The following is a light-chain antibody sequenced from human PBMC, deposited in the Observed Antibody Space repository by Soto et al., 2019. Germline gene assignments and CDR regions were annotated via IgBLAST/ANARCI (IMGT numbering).Light chain of an antibody. J-gene: IGKJ1*01. CDR1: QSVSSIY. CDR3: QQYNNWPRKT. CDR2: EAS. Sequence: EIVLTQSPGTLSLSPGERATLSCRDSQSVSSIYLGWYQQKPGQAPRLLMYEASNRATGIPARFSSSGSGTEFTLIISSLQSEDFAVYYCQQYNNWPRKTFGQVTKVDIK. V-gene: IGKV3D-15*01.